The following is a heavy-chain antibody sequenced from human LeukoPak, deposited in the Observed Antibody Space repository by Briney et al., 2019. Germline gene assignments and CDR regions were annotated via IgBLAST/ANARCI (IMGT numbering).Heavy chain of an antibody. CDR3: AKPVYYYDSSGLYGSDI. D-gene: IGHD3-22*01. V-gene: IGHV3-23*01. J-gene: IGHJ3*02. CDR2: IRGSDGRT. Sequence: GGSLRLSCAASGFTFSSYAMSWVRQAPGKGLEWVSAIRGSDGRTYYADFLKGRFTISRDNSRNTLYLQMNSLRAEDTAVYYCAKPVYYYDSSGLYGSDIWGQGTMVTVSS. CDR1: GFTFSSYA.